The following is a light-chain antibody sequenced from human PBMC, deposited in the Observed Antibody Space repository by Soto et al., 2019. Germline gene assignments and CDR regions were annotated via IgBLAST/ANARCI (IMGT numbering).Light chain of an antibody. CDR2: KAS. J-gene: IGKJ1*01. CDR3: QQYNSYST. Sequence: IQLTQSPSSLSASVGDSVTIICRASQSISSWLAWYQQKPGKAPKLLIYKASSLESGVPSRFSGSGSGTEFTLTISSLQPDDFATYYCQQYNSYSTFGQGTKV. CDR1: QSISSW. V-gene: IGKV1-5*03.